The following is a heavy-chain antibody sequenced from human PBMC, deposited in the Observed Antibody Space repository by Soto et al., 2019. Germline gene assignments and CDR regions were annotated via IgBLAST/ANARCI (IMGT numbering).Heavy chain of an antibody. D-gene: IGHD1-1*01. J-gene: IGHJ4*02. CDR3: TRGGGTDRNEKY. CDR1: GFTFRSYW. CDR2: ITEDGSEK. V-gene: IGHV3-7*01. Sequence: EVQLVESGGTLVQPGGSLRLSCAASGFTFRSYWMSWVRQTPEKGLEWLANITEDGSEKYYVDSVKGRFPISRDNAKYPPNPQMYSLRGGDAVVYYCTRGGGTDRNEKYRGQGTMVIVSP.